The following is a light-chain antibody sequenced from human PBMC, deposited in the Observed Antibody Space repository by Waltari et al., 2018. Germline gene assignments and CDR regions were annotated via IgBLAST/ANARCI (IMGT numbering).Light chain of an antibody. CDR3: QQYNNWPSVT. CDR1: QSVSSN. J-gene: IGKJ4*01. CDR2: GAS. V-gene: IGKV3-15*01. Sequence: EIVMTQSPATLSVSPGERATLSYRASQSVSSNLAWYQQKPGQAPRLLIYGASTRATGIPARFSGSGSGTEFTLTISSLQSEDFAVYYCQQYNNWPSVTFGGGTKVEIK.